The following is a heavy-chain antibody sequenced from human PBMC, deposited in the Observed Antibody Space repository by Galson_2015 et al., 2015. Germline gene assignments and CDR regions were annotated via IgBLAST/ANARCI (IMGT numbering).Heavy chain of an antibody. D-gene: IGHD2-8*02. CDR1: GFSFTSYA. Sequence: SVKVSCKAFGFSFTSYAIHWVRQAPGQSLEWLGWINAADGSTKYSRKFQGRVAITRDTSASKAYMDLSSLSSEDTAVYYCARGDSFVLYPGDIWGQGTMVTVPS. V-gene: IGHV1-3*01. CDR3: ARGDSFVLYPGDI. CDR2: INAADGST. J-gene: IGHJ3*02.